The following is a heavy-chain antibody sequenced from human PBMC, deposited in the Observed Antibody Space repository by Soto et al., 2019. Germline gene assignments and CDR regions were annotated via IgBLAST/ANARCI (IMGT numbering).Heavy chain of an antibody. V-gene: IGHV1-18*01. CDR2: ISAYNGNT. CDR1: GYTFTSYG. Sequence: QVPWGRPGAEVQQPGASVKFSCKASGYTFTSYGISWVRQAPGQGLEWMGWISAYNGNTNEAQKPQGRATMTTEKSTSTGYMELRSLRSDDTAVYYCARSDIGASHEGFWWLDAWGQGTLVTVSS. CDR3: ARSDIGASHEGFWWLDA. J-gene: IGHJ5*02. D-gene: IGHD2-15*01.